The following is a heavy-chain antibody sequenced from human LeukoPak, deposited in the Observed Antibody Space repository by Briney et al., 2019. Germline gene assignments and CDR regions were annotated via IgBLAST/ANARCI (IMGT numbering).Heavy chain of an antibody. Sequence: SETLSLTCAVYGGSFSGYYWSWIRQPPGKGLEWIGEINHSGSTNYNPSLKSRVTISVDTSKNQFSLKLSSVTAADTAVYYCARVWVLRAFDIWGQGTIVTVSS. D-gene: IGHD1-26*01. CDR2: INHSGST. CDR3: ARVWVLRAFDI. J-gene: IGHJ3*02. V-gene: IGHV4-34*01. CDR1: GGSFSGYY.